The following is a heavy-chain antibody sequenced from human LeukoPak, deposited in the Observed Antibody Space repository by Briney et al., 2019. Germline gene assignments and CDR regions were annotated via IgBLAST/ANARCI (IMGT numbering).Heavy chain of an antibody. V-gene: IGHV3-33*01. CDR3: AGATGTDY. D-gene: IGHD3-10*01. CDR1: GFTFIRNA. CDR2: IWYDGSNK. Sequence: PGGSLRLSCAASGFTFIRNAMHWVRQAPGKGLEWVALIWYDGSNKYYADSVRGRFTISRDNSKNTLYLQMNSLRAEDTAVYYCAGATGTDYWGQGTLVTVSS. J-gene: IGHJ4*02.